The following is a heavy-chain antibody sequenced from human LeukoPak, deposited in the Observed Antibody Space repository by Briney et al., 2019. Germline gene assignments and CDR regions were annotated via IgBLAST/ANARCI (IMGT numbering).Heavy chain of an antibody. CDR3: SRGGGNFPLDY. Sequence: PSETLSLTCTVSGASISSNYWSWIRQPPGKGLEWIGYIYYSGSTNYNPSLESRVTILVDTSKNHFSLKTSSLRASDTAVYYCSRGGGNFPLDYWGQGTLVTVSS. CDR2: IYYSGST. D-gene: IGHD4-23*01. V-gene: IGHV4-59*01. J-gene: IGHJ4*02. CDR1: GASISSNY.